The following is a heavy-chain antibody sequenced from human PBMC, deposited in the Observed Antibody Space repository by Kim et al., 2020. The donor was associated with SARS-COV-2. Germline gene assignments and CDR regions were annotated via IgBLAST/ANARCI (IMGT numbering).Heavy chain of an antibody. V-gene: IGHV3-74*01. Sequence: YADSVEDRFTGSRDNATNTLYLQMDSLREEDTAVYYCARSHDSTKLDYWGQGTLVAVST. J-gene: IGHJ4*02. CDR3: ARSHDSTKLDY. D-gene: IGHD2-2*01.